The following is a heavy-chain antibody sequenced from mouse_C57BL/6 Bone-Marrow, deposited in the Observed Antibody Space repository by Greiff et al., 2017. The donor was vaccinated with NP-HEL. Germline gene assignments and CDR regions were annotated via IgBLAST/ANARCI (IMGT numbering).Heavy chain of an antibody. CDR1: GFTFSSYA. CDR3: ARDRDYGYDEFAY. J-gene: IGHJ3*01. Sequence: EVKLVESGGGLVKPGGSLKLSCAASGFTFSSYAMSWVRQTPEKRLEWVATISDGGSYTYYPDNVKGRFTISRDNAKNNLYLQMSHLKSEDTAMYYCARDRDYGYDEFAYWGQGTLVTVSA. V-gene: IGHV5-4*01. D-gene: IGHD2-2*01. CDR2: ISDGGSYT.